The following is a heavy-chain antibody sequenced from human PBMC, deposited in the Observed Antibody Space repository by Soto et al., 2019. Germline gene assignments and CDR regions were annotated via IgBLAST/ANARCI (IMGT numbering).Heavy chain of an antibody. Sequence: QVQLVQSGAEVKKPGSSVKVSCKASGGTFSSYTISWVRQAPGQGLEWMGRIIPILGIANNAQKFQGRVTMTADKSTITAYLELSSLRSEDTAVYYCARVLTSAGNCMDVWGQGTTVTVSS. J-gene: IGHJ6*02. CDR3: ARVLTSAGNCMDV. D-gene: IGHD6-13*01. V-gene: IGHV1-69*02. CDR1: GGTFSSYT. CDR2: IIPILGIA.